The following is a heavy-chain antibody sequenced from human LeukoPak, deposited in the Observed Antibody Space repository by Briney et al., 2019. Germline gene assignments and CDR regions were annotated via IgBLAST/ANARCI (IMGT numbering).Heavy chain of an antibody. D-gene: IGHD2-15*01. CDR2: INHSGST. CDR1: GGSFSGYY. V-gene: IGHV4-34*01. J-gene: IGHJ3*02. Sequence: ASETLSLTCAVYGGSFSGYYWRWVRQPPGKGLEWIGEINHSGSTNYNPSLKSRVTISVDTAKNQFSLKLSAVTAADTAVYYCAGRPGPRSRAFDIWGQGTMVTVSS. CDR3: AGRPGPRSRAFDI.